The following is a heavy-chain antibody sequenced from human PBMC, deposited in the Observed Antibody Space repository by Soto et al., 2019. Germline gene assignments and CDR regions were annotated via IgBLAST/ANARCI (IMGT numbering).Heavy chain of an antibody. CDR1: GGSVSSSNW. CDR2: IYHSGST. D-gene: IGHD6-13*01. CDR3: ARDGATAGTRYFDY. J-gene: IGHJ4*02. V-gene: IGHV4-4*02. Sequence: SETLSLTCAVSGGSVSSSNWWSWVRQPPGKGLEWIGEIYHSGSTNYNPSLKSRVTISVDKSKNQFSLKLSSVTAADTAVYYCARDGATAGTRYFDYWGQGTLVTVSS.